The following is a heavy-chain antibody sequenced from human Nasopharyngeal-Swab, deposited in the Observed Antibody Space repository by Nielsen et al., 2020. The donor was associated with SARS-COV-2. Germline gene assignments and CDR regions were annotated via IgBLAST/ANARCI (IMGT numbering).Heavy chain of an antibody. Sequence: ASVKVSCKASGYTFTGYYMHWVRQAPGQGLEWMGWINPNSGGTNYAQKFQGWVTMTRDTSISTAYMELSRLRSDDTAVYYCARDTHLGYCSSTSCYGGWFDPWGQGTLVTVSS. CDR3: ARDTHLGYCSSTSCYGGWFDP. CDR1: GYTFTGYY. V-gene: IGHV1-2*04. J-gene: IGHJ5*02. D-gene: IGHD2-2*01. CDR2: INPNSGGT.